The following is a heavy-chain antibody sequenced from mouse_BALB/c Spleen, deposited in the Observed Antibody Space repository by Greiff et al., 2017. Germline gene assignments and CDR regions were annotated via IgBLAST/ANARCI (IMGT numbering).Heavy chain of an antibody. J-gene: IGHJ4*01. CDR3: ARSYDGYSYLSSYAMDY. Sequence: EVQLQESGPGLVKPSQSLSLTCTVTGYSITSDYAWNWIRQFPGNKLEWMGYISYSGSTSYNPSLKSRISITRDTSKNQFFLQLNSVTTEDTATYYCARSYDGYSYLSSYAMDYWGQGTSVTVSS. V-gene: IGHV3-2*02. CDR2: ISYSGST. D-gene: IGHD2-3*01. CDR1: GYSITSDYA.